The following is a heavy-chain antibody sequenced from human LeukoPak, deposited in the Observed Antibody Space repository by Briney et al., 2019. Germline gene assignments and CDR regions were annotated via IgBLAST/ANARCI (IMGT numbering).Heavy chain of an antibody. Sequence: PSETLSLTCTVSGVSISSYYWFWIRQPAGKGLEWIGRIYTSGSTNYNPSFKSRVTISLDKPKNQVSLRVTSVTAADTAVFFCAGVRIPSTGYYFHFMDVWGKGTTVTVYS. CDR2: IYTSGST. D-gene: IGHD3-9*01. J-gene: IGHJ6*03. V-gene: IGHV4-4*07. CDR1: GVSISSYY. CDR3: AGVRIPSTGYYFHFMDV.